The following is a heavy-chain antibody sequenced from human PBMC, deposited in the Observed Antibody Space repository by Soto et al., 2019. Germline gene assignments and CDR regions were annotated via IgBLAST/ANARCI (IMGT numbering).Heavy chain of an antibody. D-gene: IGHD6-19*01. V-gene: IGHV4-59*01. CDR3: ARRRGWSTPDH. CDR1: GASISNYC. J-gene: IGHJ4*02. CDR2: IYDTGNT. Sequence: QVQFQESGPRLVKPSETLALTCTVPGASISNYCWSWLRQTPGKAPEWIGCIYDTGNTNYNPSFKTRVTISIDTSKNQLSLRLTSVTPADTAVYSCARRRGWSTPDHRGQGTLVTVSS.